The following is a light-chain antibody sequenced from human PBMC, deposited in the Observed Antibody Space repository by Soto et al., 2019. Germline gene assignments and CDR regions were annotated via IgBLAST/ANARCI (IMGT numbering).Light chain of an antibody. Sequence: MTQSPATLSVSPGERGTLSCRASQSVTTNLACYQQKPGQAPTSLLYGASKRGIGLPARFSGSGSGTECTLTISRLQSEDFEVEYCQQYNISPRAFGQGTKVDIK. CDR3: QQYNISPRA. CDR2: GAS. J-gene: IGKJ1*01. CDR1: QSVTTN. V-gene: IGKV3-15*01.